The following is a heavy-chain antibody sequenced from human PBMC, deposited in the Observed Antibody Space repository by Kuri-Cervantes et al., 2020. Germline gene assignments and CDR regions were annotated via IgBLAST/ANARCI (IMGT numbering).Heavy chain of an antibody. CDR2: ISAYNGNT. V-gene: IGHV1-18*01. Sequence: ASVKVSCKASGYTFANYGLNWVRQAPGQGPEWVGWISAYNGNTNYVQKLRGRITMTTDTSTSTAYMELRSLRSDDTALYFCASGSYFNHHYFMDVWGNGTTVTVSS. CDR3: ASGSYFNHHYFMDV. D-gene: IGHD1-26*01. J-gene: IGHJ6*03. CDR1: GYTFANYG.